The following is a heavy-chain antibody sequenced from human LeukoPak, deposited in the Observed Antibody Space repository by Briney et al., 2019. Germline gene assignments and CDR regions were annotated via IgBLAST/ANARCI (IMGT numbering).Heavy chain of an antibody. V-gene: IGHV3-23*01. CDR1: GFIFSNYA. CDR2: IGVSGGT. D-gene: IGHD2/OR15-2a*01. Sequence: GGSLRLSCSASGFIFSNYAMSWVRQSPGKGLQWVAGIGVSGGTYYADSVKGHFTISRDNSNNILYLQMSSLRADDTALYFCASACSSTNCYVPIYWGQGTLVTVSS. J-gene: IGHJ4*02. CDR3: ASACSSTNCYVPIY.